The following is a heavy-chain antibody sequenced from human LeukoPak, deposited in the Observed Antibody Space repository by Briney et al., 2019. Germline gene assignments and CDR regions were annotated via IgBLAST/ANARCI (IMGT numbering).Heavy chain of an antibody. CDR2: IYYSGST. D-gene: IGHD3-10*01. CDR3: ATQILLCHYY. Sequence: SETLSLTCTVSGDSISSSSSYWGWIRQPPGEGLEWIGSIYYSGSTYYNTSLKSRVSISVDTSNNQFSLKLTSVTAADTAMYYCATQILLCHYYWGQGTLVTVSS. CDR1: GDSISSSSSY. J-gene: IGHJ4*02. V-gene: IGHV4-39*01.